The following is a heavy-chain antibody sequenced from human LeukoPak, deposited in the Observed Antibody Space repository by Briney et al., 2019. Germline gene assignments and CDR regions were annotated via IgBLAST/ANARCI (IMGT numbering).Heavy chain of an antibody. Sequence: PSETLSLTCTVSGGSMSNYYWSWIRQPAGKGLEWIGLIYTSGSTNYSPSLKSRVAISVDTSKNQFSLKMSSVTAADTAVYYCARRGIVVARNYYYYMDVWGKGTTVTVSS. CDR3: ARRGIVVARNYYYYMDV. V-gene: IGHV4-4*07. J-gene: IGHJ6*03. CDR1: GGSMSNYY. D-gene: IGHD3-22*01. CDR2: IYTSGST.